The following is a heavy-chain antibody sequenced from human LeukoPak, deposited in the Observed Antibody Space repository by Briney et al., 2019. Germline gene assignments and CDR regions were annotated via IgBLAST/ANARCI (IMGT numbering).Heavy chain of an antibody. D-gene: IGHD5-18*01. V-gene: IGHV3-21*06. Sequence: GGSLRLSCAASGFTFSSYSMNWVRQAPGKGLEWVSSICSSSSYIYYADSVKGRFTISRDNAKNSLYLQMNSLRAEDTAVYYCARDRSTAMAEIDCWGQGTLVTVPS. CDR3: ARDRSTAMAEIDC. CDR2: ICSSSSYI. J-gene: IGHJ4*02. CDR1: GFTFSSYS.